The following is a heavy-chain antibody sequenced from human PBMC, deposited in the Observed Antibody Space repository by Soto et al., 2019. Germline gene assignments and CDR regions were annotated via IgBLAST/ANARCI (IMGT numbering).Heavy chain of an antibody. CDR2: IKQDGSEK. CDR1: GFTFSNYW. Sequence: EVQLVESGGGLVQPGGSLRLSCAASGFTFSNYWMSWVRQAPGKGPEWVANIKQDGSEKNYVDSVEGRFTISRDNAKNSLYLPMNSLRAEDTAVYYCATYAHHTFDSLGQGTLVTVSS. CDR3: ATYAHHTFDS. D-gene: IGHD3-16*01. V-gene: IGHV3-7*01. J-gene: IGHJ5*01.